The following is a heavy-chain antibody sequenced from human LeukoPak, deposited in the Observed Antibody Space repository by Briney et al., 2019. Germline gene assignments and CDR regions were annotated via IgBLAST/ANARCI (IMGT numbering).Heavy chain of an antibody. Sequence: GGSLRLSCAASGFTFTNYWMSWVRQAPGKGLEWVANINQDRSEKYYGDSVRGRVTISRDNAKNSLYLQMSSLRAEDKAVYYCAREIHYHGSGSYYNKGADHWGQGTLVTVSS. CDR3: AREIHYHGSGSYYNKGADH. V-gene: IGHV3-7*01. CDR1: GFTFTNYW. D-gene: IGHD3-10*01. J-gene: IGHJ4*02. CDR2: INQDRSEK.